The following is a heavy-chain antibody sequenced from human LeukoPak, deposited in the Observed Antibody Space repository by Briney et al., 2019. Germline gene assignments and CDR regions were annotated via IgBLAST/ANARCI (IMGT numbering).Heavy chain of an antibody. CDR1: GFSFSGSA. CDR3: TRDSNDISSGLYGED. Sequence: GGSLRLSCAASGFSFSGSAMHWVRQASGKGLEWVGRIRSKANTYATAYAASVKGRFTISRDDSKNTAYLQMNSLKSEDTAVYYCTRDSNDISSGLYGEDWGQGTLVTVSS. J-gene: IGHJ4*02. V-gene: IGHV3-73*01. D-gene: IGHD6-19*01. CDR2: IRSKANTYAT.